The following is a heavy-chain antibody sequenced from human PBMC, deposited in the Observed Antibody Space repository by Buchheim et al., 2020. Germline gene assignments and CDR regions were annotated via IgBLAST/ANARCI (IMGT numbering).Heavy chain of an antibody. J-gene: IGHJ4*02. CDR3: AKGPSYYYDSSGYPTLYYFDY. D-gene: IGHD3-22*01. V-gene: IGHV3-30*18. CDR2: VSSGGNNK. Sequence: QVQLVESGGGVVQPGRSLRLSCAASGFTFSSYGMHWVRQAPGKGLEWVAVVSSGGNNKYYVDSVMGRFTISRDNSKKTLYLQMNSLRAEDTAMYYCAKGPSYYYDSSGYPTLYYFDYWGQGTL. CDR1: GFTFSSYG.